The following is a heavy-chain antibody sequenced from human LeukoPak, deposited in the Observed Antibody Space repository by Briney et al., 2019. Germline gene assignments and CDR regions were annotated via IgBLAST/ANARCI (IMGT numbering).Heavy chain of an antibody. Sequence: GRSLRLSCAASEFSFSYYAMHWVRQAPGKGLEWVAVISSDGSIKYYADSVKGRFTISRDNSKNTLYLQMSSLRTEDTAVYYCATAKEALSSSWYLSVDYWGQGTLVTVSS. CDR3: ATAKEALSSSWYLSVDY. V-gene: IGHV3-30-3*01. CDR1: EFSFSYYA. CDR2: ISSDGSIK. D-gene: IGHD6-13*01. J-gene: IGHJ4*02.